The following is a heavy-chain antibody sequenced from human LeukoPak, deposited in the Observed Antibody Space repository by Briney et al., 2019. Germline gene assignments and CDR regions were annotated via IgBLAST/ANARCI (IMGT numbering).Heavy chain of an antibody. CDR1: GFTFSGYG. Sequence: GGSLRLSCAASGFTFSGYGMHWVRQAPGKGLEWVAVISYDGSNKYYADSVKGRFTISRDNSKNTLYLQMNSLRAEDTAVYYCAGDNSSSWYYWGQGTLVTVSS. CDR2: ISYDGSNK. V-gene: IGHV3-30*03. CDR3: AGDNSSSWYY. D-gene: IGHD6-13*01. J-gene: IGHJ4*02.